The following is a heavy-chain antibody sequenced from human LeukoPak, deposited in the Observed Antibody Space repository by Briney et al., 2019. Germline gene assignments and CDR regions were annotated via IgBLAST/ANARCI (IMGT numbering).Heavy chain of an antibody. CDR3: VSRDNTGWNYFDH. Sequence: SETLSLTCTVSGGSINSHYWSWIRQPPGKGLQWIGVIYYSERTNYNPSLRSRVTISVDTSKNQLSLKLTSVLAAKTAMYYCVSRDNTGWNYFDHWGQGIPVTVSS. D-gene: IGHD6-19*01. J-gene: IGHJ4*02. CDR1: GGSINSHY. CDR2: IYYSERT. V-gene: IGHV4-59*08.